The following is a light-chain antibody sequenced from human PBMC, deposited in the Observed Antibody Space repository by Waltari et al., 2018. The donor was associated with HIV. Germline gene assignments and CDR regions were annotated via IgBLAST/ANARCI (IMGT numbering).Light chain of an antibody. CDR1: RSHFGPGYD. V-gene: IGLV1-40*01. CDR2: ANN. CDR3: HSCDSSLNGHVV. Sequence: QSVLTQAPSVSGAPGQRVTISCTGSRSHFGPGYDVHWSQQLPGTAPTLLISANNQRPPGVPARYSGSNSATAASLAITGPQAEDEADYYCHSCDSSLNGHVVFGAGTKVTVL. J-gene: IGLJ2*01.